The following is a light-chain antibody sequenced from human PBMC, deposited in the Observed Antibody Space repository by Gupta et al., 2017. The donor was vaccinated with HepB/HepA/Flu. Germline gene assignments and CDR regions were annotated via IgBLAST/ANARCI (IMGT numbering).Light chain of an antibody. CDR3: QHYNKWPLLT. V-gene: IGKV3-15*01. J-gene: IGKJ4*01. CDR1: QSVSSN. Sequence: EIVMTQSPATLSVSPGERATLSCRASQSVSSNLAWYQHKPGQAPRLLIYDASTRATGVPDRFSGSGSGTEFTRTISSLQSEDFAVYYCQHYNKWPLLTFGGGTKVEIK. CDR2: DAS.